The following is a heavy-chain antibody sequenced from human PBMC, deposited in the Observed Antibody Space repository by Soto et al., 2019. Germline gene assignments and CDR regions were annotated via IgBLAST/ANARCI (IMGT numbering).Heavy chain of an antibody. J-gene: IGHJ4*02. CDR2: IPYDGTNI. CDR3: ARDLQVYYDSSGLFDY. Sequence: PGGSLRLSCAASGFTFSSYAMHWVRQAPGKGLEWVAVIPYDGTNIYYSDSVRGRFTISRDNSKNTLYLQMNSLRAEDTAVYYCARDLQVYYDSSGLFDYWGQGTLVTVSS. D-gene: IGHD3-22*01. V-gene: IGHV3-30-3*01. CDR1: GFTFSSYA.